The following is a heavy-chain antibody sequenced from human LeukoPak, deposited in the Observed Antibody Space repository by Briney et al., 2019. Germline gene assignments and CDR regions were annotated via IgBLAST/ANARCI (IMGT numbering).Heavy chain of an antibody. Sequence: GGSLRLSCAASGFTFSSYSMNWVRQAPGKGLERVSYISSSRNSIYYADSVKGRFTISRDNAKNSLYLQMNSLRAEDTAVYYCARAPTDDYGDYSFDYWGQGTLVTVSS. CDR3: ARAPTDDYGDYSFDY. CDR1: GFTFSSYS. D-gene: IGHD4-17*01. J-gene: IGHJ4*02. V-gene: IGHV3-48*04. CDR2: ISSSRNSI.